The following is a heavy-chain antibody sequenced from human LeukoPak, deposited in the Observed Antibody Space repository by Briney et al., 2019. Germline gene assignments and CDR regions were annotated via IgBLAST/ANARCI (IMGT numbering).Heavy chain of an antibody. J-gene: IGHJ4*02. V-gene: IGHV4-59*01. CDR2: IYYSGST. CDR1: GGSISSYY. Sequence: VKPSETLSLTCTVSGGSISSYYWSWIRQPPGKGLEWIGYIYYSGSTNYNPSLKSRVTISVDTSKNQFSLKLSSVTAADTAVYYCARSPGALLWFGELFRGLDYWGQGTLVTVSS. D-gene: IGHD3-10*01. CDR3: ARSPGALLWFGELFRGLDY.